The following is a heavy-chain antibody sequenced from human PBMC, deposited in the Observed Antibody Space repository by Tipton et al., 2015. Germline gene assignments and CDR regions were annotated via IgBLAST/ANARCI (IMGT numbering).Heavy chain of an antibody. J-gene: IGHJ4*02. CDR3: ARARGRHGGLFDS. Sequence: QLVQSGAEVKKPGASVKVSCKTSGYTFTSFDITWVRQAPGQGLECMGWISPYNGDANYAHNVQGRVTMTTDTSTSTAYMELSSLRSEDTAVYYCARARGRHGGLFDSWGQGTLVTVSS. D-gene: IGHD4-23*01. CDR1: GYTFTSFD. V-gene: IGHV1-18*01. CDR2: ISPYNGDA.